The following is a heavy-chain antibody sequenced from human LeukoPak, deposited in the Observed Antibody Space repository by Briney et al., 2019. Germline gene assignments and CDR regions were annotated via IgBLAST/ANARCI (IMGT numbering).Heavy chain of an antibody. CDR3: ARALGGPYSGYDLVPFDY. V-gene: IGHV4-34*01. D-gene: IGHD5-12*01. Sequence: SETLSLTCAVYGGSFSGYYWSWIRQPPGKGLEWIGEINHSGSTNYNPSLKSRVTISVDTSKNQFSLKLSSVTAADTAVYYCARALGGPYSGYDLVPFDYWGQGTLVTVSS. J-gene: IGHJ4*02. CDR2: INHSGST. CDR1: GGSFSGYY.